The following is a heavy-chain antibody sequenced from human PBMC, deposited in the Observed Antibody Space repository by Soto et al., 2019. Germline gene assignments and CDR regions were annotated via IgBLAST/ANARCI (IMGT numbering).Heavy chain of an antibody. CDR2: ISGSGGST. J-gene: IGHJ6*02. CDR1: GFTFSSYA. D-gene: IGHD6-13*01. V-gene: IGHV3-23*01. CDR3: AKLLVPSYYYGMDV. Sequence: GGSLRLSCAASGFTFSSYAMSWVRQAPGKGLEWVSAISGSGGSTYYADSVKGRFTISRDNSKNTLYLQMNSLRAEDTAVYYCAKLLVPSYYYGMDVWGQGTTVTVSS.